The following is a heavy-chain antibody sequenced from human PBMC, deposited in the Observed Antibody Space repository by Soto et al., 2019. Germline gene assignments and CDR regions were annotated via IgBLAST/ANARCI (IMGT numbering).Heavy chain of an antibody. V-gene: IGHV1-46*03. CDR1: GYTFSSYY. J-gene: IGHJ6*03. D-gene: IGHD6-13*01. CDR2: INPSGGST. Sequence: ASVKVSFRASGYTFSSYYMHWVRQAPGQGLEWMGIINPSGGSTSYAQKFQGRVTMTRDTSTSTVYMELSSLRSEDTAVYYCARAQVDSRSWYWYYYYYMDVWGKGTTVTVSS. CDR3: ARAQVDSRSWYWYYYYYMDV.